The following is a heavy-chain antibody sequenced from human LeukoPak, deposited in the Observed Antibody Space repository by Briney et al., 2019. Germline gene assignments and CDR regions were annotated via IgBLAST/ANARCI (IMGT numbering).Heavy chain of an antibody. CDR1: GGSFSGYY. J-gene: IGHJ3*02. CDR3: ARVRPRSIAVAARNAFDI. CDR2: VNHSGST. Sequence: QPSETLSLTCAVYGGSFSGYYWSWIRQPPGKGLEWIGEVNHSGSTTYNPSLKSRVTISGDTSKNQFSLKLSSVTAADTAVYYCARVRPRSIAVAARNAFDIWGQGTMVTVSS. V-gene: IGHV4-34*01. D-gene: IGHD6-19*01.